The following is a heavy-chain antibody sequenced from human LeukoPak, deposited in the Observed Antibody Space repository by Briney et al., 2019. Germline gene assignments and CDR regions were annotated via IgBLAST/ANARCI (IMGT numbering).Heavy chain of an antibody. Sequence: ASVKVPCKASGYTFTSYGISWVRQAPGQGLEWMGWISAYNGNTNYAQKLQGRVTMTTDTSTSTAYMELRSLRSDDTAVYYCARDILGGCSSTSCPWGWFDPWGQGTLVTVSS. J-gene: IGHJ5*02. D-gene: IGHD2-2*01. CDR1: GYTFTSYG. CDR2: ISAYNGNT. V-gene: IGHV1-18*01. CDR3: ARDILGGCSSTSCPWGWFDP.